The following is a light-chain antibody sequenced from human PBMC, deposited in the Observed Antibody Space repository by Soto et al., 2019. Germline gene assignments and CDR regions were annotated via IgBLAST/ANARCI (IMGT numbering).Light chain of an antibody. CDR1: PGITSAF. CDR2: GAS. V-gene: IGKV3-20*01. Sequence: IVLTQSPNTLSVSPGDRATLSFRASPGITSAFLAWYQQKPVQAPRLLIYGASTRATGIPDRFSGSGSGTAFTLTISRLEPADFAVYYCQEYGSSLALTFGGGTKVES. J-gene: IGKJ4*01. CDR3: QEYGSSLALT.